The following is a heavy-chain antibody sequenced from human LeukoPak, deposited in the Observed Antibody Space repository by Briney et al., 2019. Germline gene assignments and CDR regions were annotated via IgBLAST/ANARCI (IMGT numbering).Heavy chain of an antibody. V-gene: IGHV4-34*01. CDR2: INHSGST. CDR1: GGSFSGYY. CDR3: ARGGRAFWSGYLDY. D-gene: IGHD3-3*01. Sequence: PSETLSLTCAVSGGSFSGYYWSWIRQPPGKGLEWIGEINHSGSTNYNPSLKSRVTISVDTSKNQFSLKLSSVTAADTAVYHCARGGRAFWSGYLDYWGQGTLVTVSS. J-gene: IGHJ4*02.